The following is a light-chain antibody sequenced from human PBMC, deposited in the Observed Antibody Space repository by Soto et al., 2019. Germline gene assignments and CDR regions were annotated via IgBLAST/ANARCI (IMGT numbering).Light chain of an antibody. CDR1: ALPKQY. Sequence: SYELTQPPSXXXXPGQTARITCSGDALPKQYAYWYQQKPGQAPVLVIYKDSERPSGIPERFSGSSSGTTVTLTISGVQAEDEADYYCQSADSSGTYRVFGGGTKLTVL. J-gene: IGLJ2*01. CDR2: KDS. CDR3: QSADSSGTYRV. V-gene: IGLV3-25*02.